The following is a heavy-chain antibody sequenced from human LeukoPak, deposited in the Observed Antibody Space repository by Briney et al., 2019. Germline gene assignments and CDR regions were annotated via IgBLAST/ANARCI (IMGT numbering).Heavy chain of an antibody. J-gene: IGHJ6*03. Sequence: ASVKVSCKASGYTFTSYGISWVRQAPGQGLEWMGWISAYNGNTNYAQKLQGRVTMTTDTSTSTAYMELRSLRSDDTAVYYCARDYLPTRDFWSGYYYYYYYYRDVWGKGTTVTVSS. V-gene: IGHV1-18*01. D-gene: IGHD3-3*01. CDR1: GYTFTSYG. CDR2: ISAYNGNT. CDR3: ARDYLPTRDFWSGYYYYYYYYRDV.